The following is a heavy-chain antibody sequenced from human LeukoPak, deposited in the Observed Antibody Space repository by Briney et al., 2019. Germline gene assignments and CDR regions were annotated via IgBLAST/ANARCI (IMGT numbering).Heavy chain of an antibody. D-gene: IGHD5-18*01. V-gene: IGHV3-53*01. CDR1: GFTVSSNY. Sequence: QAGGSLRLSCAASGFTVSSNYMSWVRQAPGRGLERVSVIYSGGSTYYADSVKGRFTISRDNAKNSLYLQMNSLRAEDTAVYYCARDQGQLWSYYFDYWGQGTLVTVSS. CDR2: IYSGGST. J-gene: IGHJ4*02. CDR3: ARDQGQLWSYYFDY.